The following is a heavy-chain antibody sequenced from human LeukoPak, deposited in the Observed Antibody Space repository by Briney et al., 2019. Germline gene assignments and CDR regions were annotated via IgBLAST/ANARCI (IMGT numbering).Heavy chain of an antibody. Sequence: ASVKVSCKASGYTYTDYNMHWVRQAPGQGLEWMGRTIPKSGGTDYAQKFQGRVIMTRDTSISTAYMELSSLRSDDTAVYYCVRGWSSGEDNWGQGTLVTVSS. V-gene: IGHV1-2*06. J-gene: IGHJ4*02. CDR3: VRGWSSGEDN. CDR1: GYTYTDYN. D-gene: IGHD3-22*01. CDR2: TIPKSGGT.